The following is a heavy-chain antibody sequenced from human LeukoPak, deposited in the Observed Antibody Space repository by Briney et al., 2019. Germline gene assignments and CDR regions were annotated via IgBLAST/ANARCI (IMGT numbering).Heavy chain of an antibody. Sequence: PGGSLRLSCAASGFTFSNYVMNWVRRAPGKGVEWVSTMKGSDGRACYADSVNGRFIISRDNSRNTLYLQMNSLRAEDTAVYFCAKDHDSSGYHTSDYWGQGTLVTVSS. CDR3: AKDHDSSGYHTSDY. D-gene: IGHD3-22*01. J-gene: IGHJ4*02. CDR2: MKGSDGRA. V-gene: IGHV3-23*01. CDR1: GFTFSNYV.